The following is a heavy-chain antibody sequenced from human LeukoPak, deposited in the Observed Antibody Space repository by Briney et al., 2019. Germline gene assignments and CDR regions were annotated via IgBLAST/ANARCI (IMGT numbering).Heavy chain of an antibody. Sequence: GGSLRLSCAASGYTFSSYSMNWVRQAPGKGLEWVSSISSSSSYIYYADSVKGRFTISRDNAKNSLYLQMNSLRAEDTAAYYCARDAYGSGSHPSYYYYYGMDVWGQETTVTVSS. CDR2: ISSSSSYI. J-gene: IGHJ6*02. V-gene: IGHV3-21*01. D-gene: IGHD3-10*01. CDR1: GYTFSSYS. CDR3: ARDAYGSGSHPSYYYYYGMDV.